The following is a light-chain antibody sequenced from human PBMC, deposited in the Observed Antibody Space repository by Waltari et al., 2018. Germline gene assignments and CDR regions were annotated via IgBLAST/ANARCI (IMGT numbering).Light chain of an antibody. V-gene: IGLV2-8*01. CDR1: SSDVDGSKY. Sequence: QSALTQPHSASGSPGQSATISCPATSSDVDGSKYVSWYQQHPGKAPKLMIFAVTTRPSGVPDRFSGSKSGNTASLTVSGLQAEDEADYYCSSFAGSNLVLFGGGTKLTVL. CDR2: AVT. J-gene: IGLJ2*01. CDR3: SSFAGSNLVL.